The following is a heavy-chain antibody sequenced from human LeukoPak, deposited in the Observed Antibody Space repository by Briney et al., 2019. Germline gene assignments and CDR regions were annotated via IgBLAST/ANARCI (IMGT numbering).Heavy chain of an antibody. CDR3: ASFGSGSSTN. Sequence: GGSLRLSCAASGFTFSSYIMNWVRQAPGKGLEWVSYISSGSSTIYYADSVKGRFTISRDNAKNSLYLQMNSLRDEDTAVYYCASFGSGSSTNWGQGTLVTVSS. V-gene: IGHV3-48*02. CDR1: GFTFSSYI. D-gene: IGHD3-10*01. J-gene: IGHJ4*02. CDR2: ISSGSSTI.